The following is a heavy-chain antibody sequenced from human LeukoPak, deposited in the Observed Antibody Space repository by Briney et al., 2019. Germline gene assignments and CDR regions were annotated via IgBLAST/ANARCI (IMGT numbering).Heavy chain of an antibody. J-gene: IGHJ4*02. CDR2: IKSKTDAGTT. CDR1: GFIFNNAW. CDR3: TTLRRGIAVAGPGY. Sequence: GGSLRLSCAASGFIFNNAWINWVRQAPGKGLEWVGRIKSKTDAGTTDYAAPVKGRFIISRDDSKNTLCLYMNSLKTEDTAVYYCTTLRRGIAVAGPGYWGQGTLVTVSS. D-gene: IGHD6-19*01. V-gene: IGHV3-15*07.